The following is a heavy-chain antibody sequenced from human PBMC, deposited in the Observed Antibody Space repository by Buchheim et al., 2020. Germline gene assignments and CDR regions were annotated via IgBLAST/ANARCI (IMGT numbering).Heavy chain of an antibody. CDR3: ARGLRPRYSYGVSRVRGVYFDY. CDR2: INHSGST. Sequence: QVQLQQWGAGLLKPSETLSLTCAVYGGSFSGYYWSWIRQPPGKGLEWIGEINHSGSTNYNPSLKSRVTISVDTSKNQFSLKLSSVTATDTAVYYCARGLRPRYSYGVSRVRGVYFDYWGQGTL. V-gene: IGHV4-34*01. J-gene: IGHJ4*02. CDR1: GGSFSGYY. D-gene: IGHD5-18*01.